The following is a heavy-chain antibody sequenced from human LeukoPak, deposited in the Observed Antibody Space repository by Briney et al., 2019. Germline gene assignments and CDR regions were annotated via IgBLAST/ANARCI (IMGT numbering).Heavy chain of an antibody. D-gene: IGHD3-9*01. Sequence: SETLSLTCAVYGGSFSGYYWSWIRQPPRKGLEWIGEINHSGSTNYNPSLKSRVTISVDTSKNQFSLKLSSVTAADTAVYYCARSYYDILTGHLPLDYWGQGTLVTVSS. V-gene: IGHV4-34*01. J-gene: IGHJ4*02. CDR1: GGSFSGYY. CDR3: ARSYYDILTGHLPLDY. CDR2: INHSGST.